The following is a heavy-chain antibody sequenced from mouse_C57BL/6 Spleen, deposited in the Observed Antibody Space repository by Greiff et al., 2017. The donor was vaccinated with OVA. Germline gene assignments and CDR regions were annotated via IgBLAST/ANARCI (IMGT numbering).Heavy chain of an antibody. D-gene: IGHD2-3*01. Sequence: QVQLQQSGAELVRPGASVTLSCKASGYTFTDYEMHWVKQTPVHGLEWIGAIDPETGGTAYNQKFKGKAILTADKSSSTAYMELRSLTSEDSAVYYCTRGWLLYFDYWGQGTTLTVSS. CDR1: GYTFTDYE. CDR3: TRGWLLYFDY. CDR2: IDPETGGT. V-gene: IGHV1-15*01. J-gene: IGHJ2*01.